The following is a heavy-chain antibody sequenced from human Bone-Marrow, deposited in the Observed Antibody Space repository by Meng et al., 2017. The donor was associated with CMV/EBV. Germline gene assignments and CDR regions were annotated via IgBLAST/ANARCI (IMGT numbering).Heavy chain of an antibody. D-gene: IGHD3-3*01. CDR3: ARDRGGYNTYYDFCSGYYLGY. CDR2: ISYEGSNK. CDR1: GFTFSSYA. V-gene: IGHV3-30*04. Sequence: GGSLRLSCAASGFTFSSYAMHWVRQAPGKGLEWVAVISYEGSNKYYADSVKGRFTISRDNSKNTLYLQMNSLRGEDTAVYYCARDRGGYNTYYDFCSGYYLGYWGQGTLVTVSS. J-gene: IGHJ4*02.